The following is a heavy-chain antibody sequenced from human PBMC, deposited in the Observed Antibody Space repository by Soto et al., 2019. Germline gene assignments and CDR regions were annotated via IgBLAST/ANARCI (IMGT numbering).Heavy chain of an antibody. Sequence: SETLSLTCTVSGGSISSSSYYWCWILHPPGKGLEWIGYIYYSGSTNYNPSLKSRVTISVDTSKNQFSLKLSSVTAADTAVYYCARDLDYYDSSGYYARSAFDIWGQGTMVTVSS. CDR2: IYYSGST. CDR1: GGSISSSSYY. V-gene: IGHV4-61*01. D-gene: IGHD3-22*01. CDR3: ARDLDYYDSSGYYARSAFDI. J-gene: IGHJ3*02.